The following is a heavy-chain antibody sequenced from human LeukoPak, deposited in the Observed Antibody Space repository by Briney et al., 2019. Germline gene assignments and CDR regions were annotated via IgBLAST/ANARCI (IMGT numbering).Heavy chain of an antibody. Sequence: PGGSLRLSCAASGFTFSLYALHWVRQAPGKGLEWVAVISSDGRNKYYTDSVKGRFSVSRDNSKNTLYLHMSSLRTEDSAIYYCARDYFTAVAGSGSYFDYWGQGTLVAVSS. CDR1: GFTFSLYA. CDR2: ISSDGRNK. D-gene: IGHD6-19*01. CDR3: ARDYFTAVAGSGSYFDY. J-gene: IGHJ4*02. V-gene: IGHV3-30*04.